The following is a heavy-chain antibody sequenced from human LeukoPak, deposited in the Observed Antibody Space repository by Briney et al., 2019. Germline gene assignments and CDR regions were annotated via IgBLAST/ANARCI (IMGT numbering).Heavy chain of an antibody. CDR1: GGTFSSYA. D-gene: IGHD6-13*01. Sequence: SVKVSCKASGGTFSSYAISWVRQAPGQGLEWMGGIIPIFGTANYAQKFQGRVTITADKSTSTAYMELSSLRSEDTAVYYCARVRSSSWTHPRNYYYYMDVWGKGTTVTVSS. CDR2: IIPIFGTA. V-gene: IGHV1-69*06. J-gene: IGHJ6*03. CDR3: ARVRSSSWTHPRNYYYYMDV.